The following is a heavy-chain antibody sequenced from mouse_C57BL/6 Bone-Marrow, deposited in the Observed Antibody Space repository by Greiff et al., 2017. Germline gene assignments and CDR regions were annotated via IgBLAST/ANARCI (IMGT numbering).Heavy chain of an antibody. CDR3: ARRFPFDY. V-gene: IGHV5-9*01. J-gene: IGHJ2*01. Sequence: EVKLMESGGGLVKPGGSLKLSCAASGFTFSSYTMSWVRQTPEKRLEWVATISGGGGNTYYPDSVKGRFTISRDNSKNTLYLHMSSLRSEDTALYYCARRFPFDYWGQGTTLTGSS. CDR2: ISGGGGNT. CDR1: GFTFSSYT.